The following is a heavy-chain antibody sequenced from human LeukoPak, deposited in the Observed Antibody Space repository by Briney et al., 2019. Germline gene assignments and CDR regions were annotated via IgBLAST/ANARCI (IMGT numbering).Heavy chain of an antibody. CDR2: INHSGST. CDR1: GGSFSGYY. J-gene: IGHJ4*02. D-gene: IGHD3-22*01. CDR3: ARPRYRHYYDSSGYYMAY. V-gene: IGHV4-34*01. Sequence: TSETLSLTCAVYGGSFSGYYWSWIRQPPGKGLAWIGEINHSGSTNYNPSLKSRVTISVDTSKNQFSLKLSSVTAADTAVYYCARPRYRHYYDSSGYYMAYWGQGTLVTVSS.